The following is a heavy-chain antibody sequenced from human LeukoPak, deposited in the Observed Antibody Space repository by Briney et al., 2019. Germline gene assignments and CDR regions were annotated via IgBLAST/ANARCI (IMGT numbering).Heavy chain of an antibody. D-gene: IGHD1-14*01. V-gene: IGHV4-59*01. CDR1: GGSISSYY. J-gene: IGHJ3*02. CDR3: ARVNRHDAFDI. Sequence: MPSETLSLTCTVSGGSISSYYWSWIRQPPGKGLEWIGYIYYSGSTNYNPSLKSRVTISVDTSKNQFSLKLSSVTAADTAVYYCARVNRHDAFDIWGQGTMVTVSS. CDR2: IYYSGST.